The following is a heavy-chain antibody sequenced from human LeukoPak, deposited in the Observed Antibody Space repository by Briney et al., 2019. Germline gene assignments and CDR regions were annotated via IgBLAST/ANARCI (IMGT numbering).Heavy chain of an antibody. V-gene: IGHV3-20*04. CDR1: GFTFDDYG. CDR2: INWNGVST. CDR3: ARGHYDSLGENWFDP. Sequence: GGSLRLSCAASGFTFDDYGMSWVRQAPGKGLEWVSGINWNGVSTGYADSVKGRFTISRDNAKNSLYLQMNSLRAEDTALYYCARGHYDSLGENWFDPWGQGTLVTVSS. D-gene: IGHD3-22*01. J-gene: IGHJ5*02.